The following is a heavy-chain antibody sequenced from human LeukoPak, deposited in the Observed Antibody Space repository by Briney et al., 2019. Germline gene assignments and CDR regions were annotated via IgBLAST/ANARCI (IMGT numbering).Heavy chain of an antibody. J-gene: IGHJ4*02. CDR1: GYTFTSYY. D-gene: IGHD3-22*01. CDR3: ARPGQYYDSSGYPAFDY. Sequence: ASVKVCCKASGYTFTSYYMHWVRQAPGQGLEWMGIINPSGGSTSYAQKFQGRVTMTRDTSTSTVYMELSSLRSEDTAVYYCARPGQYYDSSGYPAFDYWGQGTLVTVSS. CDR2: INPSGGST. V-gene: IGHV1-46*01.